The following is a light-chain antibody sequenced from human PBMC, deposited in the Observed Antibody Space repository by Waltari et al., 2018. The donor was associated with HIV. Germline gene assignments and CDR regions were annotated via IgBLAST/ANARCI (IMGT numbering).Light chain of an antibody. J-gene: IGLJ1*01. CDR3: CSYAGSYV. V-gene: IGLV2-11*01. CDR2: DVS. CDR1: SSDVGGYNY. Sequence: QSALTQPRSVSGPPGLSVTISCTGTSSDVGGYNYVTWYQQHPGKAPKLMIYDVSKRPSGVPDRFSGSKSGNTASLTISGLQAEDEADYYCCSYAGSYVFGTGTKVTVL.